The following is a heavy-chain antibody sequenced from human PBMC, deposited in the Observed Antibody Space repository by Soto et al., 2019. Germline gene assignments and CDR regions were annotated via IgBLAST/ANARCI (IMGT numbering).Heavy chain of an antibody. J-gene: IGHJ1*01. Sequence: SETLSLTCTVSGGSISSSSYYWGWIRQPPGKGLEWIGSIYYSGSTYYNPSLKSRVTISVDTSKNQFSLKLSSVTAADTAVYYCARKREYSGPGEYFQHWGQGTLVTVPS. CDR1: GGSISSSSYY. CDR2: IYYSGST. D-gene: IGHD5-12*01. CDR3: ARKREYSGPGEYFQH. V-gene: IGHV4-39*01.